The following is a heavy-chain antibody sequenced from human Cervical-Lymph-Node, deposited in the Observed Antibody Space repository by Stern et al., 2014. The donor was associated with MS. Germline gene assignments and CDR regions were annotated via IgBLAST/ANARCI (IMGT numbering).Heavy chain of an antibody. CDR3: AREALLGGNYYALDV. J-gene: IGHJ6*02. CDR2: STPIFGTA. D-gene: IGHD2-15*01. Sequence: VQLVESGAEVKKPGSSVKDSCKAFGGTFSSYTMSWVRQAPGQGLEWMGRSTPIFGTANYAQKFQDRVTITADKFTSTAYMALNSLRSEDTAVYYCAREALLGGNYYALDVWGQGTTVTVSS. V-gene: IGHV1-69*06. CDR1: GGTFSSYT.